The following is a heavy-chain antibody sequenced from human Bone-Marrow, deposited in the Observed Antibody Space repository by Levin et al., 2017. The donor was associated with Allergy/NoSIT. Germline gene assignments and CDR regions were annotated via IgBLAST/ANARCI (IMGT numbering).Heavy chain of an antibody. CDR3: ARDPQTWRVVWYSDF. Sequence: GGSLRLSCEASGFAFNSYSMNWVRQAPGKGLEWISYISTNGGSIYYADSVKGRFTISRDNAKNSLYLQMNSLRDEDTAVYYCARDPQTWRVVWYSDFWGHGTLVTVSS. CDR1: GFAFNSYS. J-gene: IGHJ4*03. CDR2: ISTNGGSI. V-gene: IGHV3-48*02. D-gene: IGHD2-15*01.